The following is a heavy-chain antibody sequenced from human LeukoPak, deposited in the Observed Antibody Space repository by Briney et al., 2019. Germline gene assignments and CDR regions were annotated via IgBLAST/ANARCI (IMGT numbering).Heavy chain of an antibody. V-gene: IGHV4-39*01. CDR3: GRLRCVSTRCYFYYYYGMDV. Sequence: KPSETLPLTCTVSGGSISSSSYYWGWIRQPPGKGLEWVGSVYYSGTTYYNPSLKSRVTISLDTSKNQFSLKLGSVTAADTAVYYCGRLRCVSTRCYFYYYYGMDVWGQGTTVTVSS. D-gene: IGHD2-2*01. J-gene: IGHJ6*02. CDR2: VYYSGTT. CDR1: GGSISSSSYY.